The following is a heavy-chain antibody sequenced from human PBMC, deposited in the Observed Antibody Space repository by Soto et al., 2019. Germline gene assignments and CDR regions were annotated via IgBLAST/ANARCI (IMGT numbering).Heavy chain of an antibody. D-gene: IGHD3-22*01. V-gene: IGHV3-23*01. Sequence: EVQLLESGGGLVQPGGSLRLSCAASGFTFSSYAMSWVRQAPGKGLEWVSAISGSGGSTYYADSVKGRFTISRDNSKNTLYLQRNSLRAEHTAVYYCAKASGYLFPRYYFDYWGQGTLVTVSS. CDR2: ISGSGGST. CDR3: AKASGYLFPRYYFDY. CDR1: GFTFSSYA. J-gene: IGHJ4*02.